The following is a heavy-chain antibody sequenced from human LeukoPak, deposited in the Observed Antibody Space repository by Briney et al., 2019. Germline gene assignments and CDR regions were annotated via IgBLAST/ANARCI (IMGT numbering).Heavy chain of an antibody. J-gene: IGHJ4*02. CDR2: IGGSGGTT. CDR1: GFTFSSYA. V-gene: IGHV3-23*01. Sequence: GGSLSLSCAASGFTFSSYAMNWVRQAPGKGLEWVSAIGGSGGTTYYADSVKGRFTISRDNSKNTLYLQINGLRGEDTAVYYCAKGAYYYDSSGYYDYWGQGTLVTVSS. CDR3: AKGAYYYDSSGYYDY. D-gene: IGHD3-22*01.